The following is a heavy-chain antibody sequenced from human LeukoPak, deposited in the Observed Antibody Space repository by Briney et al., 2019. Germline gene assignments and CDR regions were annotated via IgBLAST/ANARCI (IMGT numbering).Heavy chain of an antibody. J-gene: IGHJ4*02. Sequence: GGSLRLSCAASGFTFSNYWMSWVRQAPGEGLEWVANIKEDGTEKYYVDSVKGRFTISRDNAKNSLYLQMASLRAEDTAVYYCAKYYYISGTYQAFDYWGQGTLVTVSS. V-gene: IGHV3-7*02. CDR1: GFTFSNYW. CDR3: AKYYYISGTYQAFDY. CDR2: IKEDGTEK. D-gene: IGHD3-10*01.